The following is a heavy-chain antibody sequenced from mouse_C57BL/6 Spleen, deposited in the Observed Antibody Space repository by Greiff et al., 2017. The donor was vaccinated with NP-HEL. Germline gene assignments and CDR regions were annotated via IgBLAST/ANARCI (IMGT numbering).Heavy chain of an antibody. Sequence: QVQLQQPGAELVRPGSSVKLSCKASGYTFTSYLMHWVKQRPIQGLEWIGNIDPSDSETHYNQKFKDKATLTVDKSSSTAYMQLSSLTSEDSAVYYCARSGSSTFDYWGQGTTLTVSS. J-gene: IGHJ2*01. CDR3: ARSGSSTFDY. D-gene: IGHD1-1*01. V-gene: IGHV1-52*01. CDR1: GYTFTSYL. CDR2: IDPSDSET.